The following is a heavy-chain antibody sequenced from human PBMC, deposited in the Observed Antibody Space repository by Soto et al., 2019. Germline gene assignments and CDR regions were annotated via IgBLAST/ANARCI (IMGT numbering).Heavy chain of an antibody. Sequence: GGSLRLSCAASGFTFSSHWMHWVRQAPGKGLVXVSXFGPXGXXTXXXDSVQGRFTISRDNARNTLYLQMNSLRDEDTAVYYCARDNNWSYDFWGQGVLVTVS. D-gene: IGHD1-1*01. J-gene: IGHJ4*02. CDR3: ARDNNWSYDF. CDR2: FGPXGXXT. V-gene: IGHV3-74*01. CDR1: GFTFSSHW.